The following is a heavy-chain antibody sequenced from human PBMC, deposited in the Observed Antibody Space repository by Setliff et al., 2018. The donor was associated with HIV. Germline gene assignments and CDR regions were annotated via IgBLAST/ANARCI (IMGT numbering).Heavy chain of an antibody. CDR1: GFTLSEVS. V-gene: IGHV1-24*01. J-gene: IGHJ4*01. CDR2: FDPQDGET. CDR3: ARGALLAVFDFDH. D-gene: IGHD1-26*01. Sequence: GASVKVSCKVSGFTLSEVSIHWVRQAPGKGLEWMGYFDPQDGETVYAQKFQGRVTMTEDTSTDTAYMELSSLRSADTAVYFCARGALLAVFDFDHWGRGTQVTVSS.